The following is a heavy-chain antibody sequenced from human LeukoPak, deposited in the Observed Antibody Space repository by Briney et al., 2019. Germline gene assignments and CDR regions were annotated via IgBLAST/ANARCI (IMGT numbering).Heavy chain of an antibody. D-gene: IGHD6-13*01. V-gene: IGHV3-48*03. J-gene: IGHJ4*02. Sequence: HPGGSLRLSCAASGFTFSSYEMNSVRQAPGKGLEWVSYISSSGSTIYYADSVKGRFTISRDNAKNSLYLQMNSLRAEDTAVYYCARGTAAAKIDYWGQGTLVTVSS. CDR3: ARGTAAAKIDY. CDR2: ISSSGSTI. CDR1: GFTFSSYE.